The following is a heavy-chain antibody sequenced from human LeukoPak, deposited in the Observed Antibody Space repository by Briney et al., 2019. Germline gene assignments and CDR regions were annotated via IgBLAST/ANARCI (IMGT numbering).Heavy chain of an antibody. V-gene: IGHV4-59*12. Sequence: SETLSLTCTVSGGSISSYYWSWIRQPPGKGLEWIGYIYYSGSTNYNPSLRSRVTMSVDTSKNQFSLKLSSVTAADTAVYYCARGYYDFWSGSLYYFDYWGQGTLVTVSS. CDR3: ARGYYDFWSGSLYYFDY. CDR1: GGSISSYY. D-gene: IGHD3-3*01. CDR2: IYYSGST. J-gene: IGHJ4*02.